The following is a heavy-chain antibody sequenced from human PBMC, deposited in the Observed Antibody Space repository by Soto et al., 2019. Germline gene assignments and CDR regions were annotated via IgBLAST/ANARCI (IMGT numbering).Heavy chain of an antibody. J-gene: IGHJ4*02. Sequence: EVQLVESGGGLVQPGRSLRLSCAASGFTFDDYAMHWVRQAPGKGLEWVSGISWNSGSIGYADSVKGRFTISRDNAKNSLYLQMNSLRAEDTALYYCARSSSEDYWGQGTLVTVSS. CDR3: ARSSSEDY. CDR1: GFTFDDYA. CDR2: ISWNSGSI. D-gene: IGHD2-2*01. V-gene: IGHV3-9*01.